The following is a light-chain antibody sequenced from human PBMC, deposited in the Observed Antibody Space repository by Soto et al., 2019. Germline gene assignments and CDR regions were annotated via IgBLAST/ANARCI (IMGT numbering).Light chain of an antibody. CDR3: QQYGSSPFT. CDR2: DAS. Sequence: EIVLTQSPATLSLSPGERATLSCRASQSVSSYLAWYQQKPGQAPRLLIYDASSRATGIPARFSGSGSGTDFTLTISSLEPEDFAVYYCQQYGSSPFTFGPGTKVDIK. V-gene: IGKV3-11*01. CDR1: QSVSSY. J-gene: IGKJ3*01.